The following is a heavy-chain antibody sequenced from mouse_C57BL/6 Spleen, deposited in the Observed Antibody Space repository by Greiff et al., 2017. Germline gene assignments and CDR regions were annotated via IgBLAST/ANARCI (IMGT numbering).Heavy chain of an antibody. J-gene: IGHJ4*01. D-gene: IGHD2-1*01. CDR1: GYTFTSYW. CDR3: ASYYGGAMDY. Sequence: QVHVKQPGAELVRPGSSVKLSCKASGYTFTSYWMHWVKQRPIQGLEWIGNIDPSDSETHYNQKFKDKATLTVDKSSSTAYMQLSSLTSEDSAVYYCASYYGGAMDYWGQGTSVTVSS. CDR2: IDPSDSET. V-gene: IGHV1-52*01.